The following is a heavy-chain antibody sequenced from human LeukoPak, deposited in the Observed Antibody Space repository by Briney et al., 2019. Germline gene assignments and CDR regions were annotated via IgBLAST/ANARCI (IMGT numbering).Heavy chain of an antibody. D-gene: IGHD3-10*01. CDR2: ISYDGSNK. V-gene: IGHV3-30*18. CDR3: ANMVRGSN. Sequence: GGSLRLSCAASGFTFSSYGMHWVRQAPGKGLEWVAVISYDGSNKYYADSVKGRFTISRDNSKNTLYLQMNSLRAEDTAVYYCANMVRGSNWGQGTLVTVPS. CDR1: GFTFSSYG. J-gene: IGHJ4*02.